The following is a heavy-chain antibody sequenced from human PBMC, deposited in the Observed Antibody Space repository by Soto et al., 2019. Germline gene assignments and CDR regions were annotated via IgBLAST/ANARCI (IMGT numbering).Heavy chain of an antibody. CDR1: GFIFSSYA. V-gene: IGHV3-23*01. J-gene: IGHJ4*02. Sequence: GGSLRLSCAASGFIFSSYALSWVRQAPGKGLEWVSSISASGNSTYYADSVKGRFTISRDKSKNTLYLQMNSLRAEDTAVYYCAKGPYCSTTSCYTLGLFDSWGQGTLVTVSS. CDR3: AKGPYCSTTSCYTLGLFDS. D-gene: IGHD2-2*02. CDR2: ISASGNST.